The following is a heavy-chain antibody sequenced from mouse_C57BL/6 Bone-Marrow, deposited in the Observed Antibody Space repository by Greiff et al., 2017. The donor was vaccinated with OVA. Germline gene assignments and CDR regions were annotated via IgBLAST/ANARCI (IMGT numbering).Heavy chain of an antibody. V-gene: IGHV5-6*01. D-gene: IGHD1-1*01. CDR1: GFTFSSYG. Sequence: EVQLQQSGGDLVKSGGSLKLSCAASGFTFSSYGMSWVRQTPDKRLEWVATISSGGSYTYYPDSVKGRFTISRDNAKNTLYLQMSSLKSEDTAMYYCARHGDYGSFFDYWGQGTTLTVSS. J-gene: IGHJ2*01. CDR2: ISSGGSYT. CDR3: ARHGDYGSFFDY.